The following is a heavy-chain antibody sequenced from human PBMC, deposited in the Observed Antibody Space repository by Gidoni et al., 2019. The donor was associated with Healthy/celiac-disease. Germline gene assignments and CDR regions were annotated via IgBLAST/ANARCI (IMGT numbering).Heavy chain of an antibody. CDR1: GGSFSGYY. Sequence: QVQLQQWGAGLLKPSETLSLTCAVYGGSFSGYYWSWIRQPPGKGLEWIGEINHSGSTNYHPSLKSRVTISVDTSKNQFSLKLSSVTAADTAVYYCARDQLVLLWFGDPPGGWFDPWGQGTLVTVSS. CDR3: ARDQLVLLWFGDPPGGWFDP. V-gene: IGHV4-34*01. J-gene: IGHJ5*02. CDR2: INHSGST. D-gene: IGHD3-10*01.